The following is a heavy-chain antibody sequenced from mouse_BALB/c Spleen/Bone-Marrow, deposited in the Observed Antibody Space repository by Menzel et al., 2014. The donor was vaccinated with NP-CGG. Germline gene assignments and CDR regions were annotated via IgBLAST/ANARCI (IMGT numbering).Heavy chain of an antibody. CDR2: ISSGSSTI. V-gene: IGHV5-17*02. Sequence: EVKLVESGGGLVQPGGSRKLSCAASGFTFSSFRMHWVRQAPEKGLEWVAYISSGSSTIYYADTVKGRFTISRDNPKNTLFLQMTSLRSEDTCMYYCVRDRCVEYFDVWGAGTTVTVSS. CDR3: VRDRCVEYFDV. J-gene: IGHJ1*01. D-gene: IGHD2-14*01. CDR1: GFTFSSFR.